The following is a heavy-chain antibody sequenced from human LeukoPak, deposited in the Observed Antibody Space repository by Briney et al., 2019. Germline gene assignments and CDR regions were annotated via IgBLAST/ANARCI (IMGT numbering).Heavy chain of an antibody. J-gene: IGHJ6*03. CDR1: GGTFSSYA. V-gene: IGHV1-69*06. D-gene: IGHD2-8*01. Sequence: SVKVSCKASGGTFSSYAISWVRQAPGQGLEWMGRIIPIFGTANYAQKFQGRVTITADKSTSTAYMELSSLRSEDTAVYYCARDAPTDCTNGVCPFYYMDVWGKGTTATVSS. CDR3: ARDAPTDCTNGVCPFYYMDV. CDR2: IIPIFGTA.